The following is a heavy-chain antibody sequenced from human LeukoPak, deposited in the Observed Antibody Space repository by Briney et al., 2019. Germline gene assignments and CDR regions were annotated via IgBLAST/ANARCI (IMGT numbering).Heavy chain of an antibody. CDR1: GFTFSSYW. J-gene: IGHJ4*02. Sequence: PGGSLRLSCAASGFTFSSYWMSWVRQAPGKGLEWVSVIYSDGRTYYADSVKGRFTISRDNSKNTLYLQMNSLRAEDTAVYYCARVGEGAAKDWGQGTLVTVSS. V-gene: IGHV3-53*01. CDR2: IYSDGRT. D-gene: IGHD1-26*01. CDR3: ARVGEGAAKD.